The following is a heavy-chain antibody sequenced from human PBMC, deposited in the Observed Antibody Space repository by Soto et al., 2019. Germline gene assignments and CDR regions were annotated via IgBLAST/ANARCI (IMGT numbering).Heavy chain of an antibody. CDR2: TYYRSRFFS. J-gene: IGHJ5*02. D-gene: IGHD3-10*01. CDR1: GDSVSSYSAA. Sequence: PSETLSLTCAISGDSVSSYSAAWNWIRHSPSGGLEWLGRTYYRSRFFSDYAESVKSRIIINPDRSKNQFSLQLKSVTPEDTAVYYCVRDRYSSSGWFDPWGQGTPVTVSS. CDR3: VRDRYSSSGWFDP. V-gene: IGHV6-1*01.